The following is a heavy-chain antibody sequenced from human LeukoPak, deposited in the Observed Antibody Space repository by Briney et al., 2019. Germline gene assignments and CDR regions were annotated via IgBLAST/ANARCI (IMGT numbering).Heavy chain of an antibody. J-gene: IGHJ4*02. Sequence: PSETLTLTCIVSGGSITSYYWSWIRQPPGKGLEWIGYISYSGSTNYSPSLKSRVTISGDTSKNQVSLKLSSVTAADTAVYYCARYGDGYKLDYWGQGTLVTVSS. D-gene: IGHD5-24*01. CDR2: ISYSGST. CDR3: ARYGDGYKLDY. V-gene: IGHV4-59*01. CDR1: GGSITSYY.